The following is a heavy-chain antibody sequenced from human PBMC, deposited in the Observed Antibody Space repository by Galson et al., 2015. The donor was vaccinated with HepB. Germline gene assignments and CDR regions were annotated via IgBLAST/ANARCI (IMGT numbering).Heavy chain of an antibody. D-gene: IGHD1-7*01. J-gene: IGHJ4*02. CDR3: ARDVSRKVYNWNYGGFDY. CDR1: GFTFSSYA. CDR2: ISYDGSNK. V-gene: IGHV3-30*04. Sequence: SLRLSCAASGFTFSSYAMHWVRQAPGKGLEWVAVISYDGSNKYYADSVKGRFTISRDNSKNTLYLQMNSLRAEDTAVYYCARDVSRKVYNWNYGGFDYWGQGTLVTVSS.